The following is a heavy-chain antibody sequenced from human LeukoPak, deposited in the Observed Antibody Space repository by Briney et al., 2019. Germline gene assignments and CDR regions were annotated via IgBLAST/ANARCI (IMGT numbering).Heavy chain of an antibody. CDR2: IRYDGSDK. CDR3: AKGTSMTTPRGNWFDP. CDR1: GFTFSSYG. D-gene: IGHD4-17*01. J-gene: IGHJ5*02. Sequence: GGSLRLSCAASGFTFSSYGMHWVRLAPGKVLEWVAFIRYDGSDKYYADSVKGRFTISRDNSKNTLYLQVNSLRAEDTAVYYCAKGTSMTTPRGNWFDPWGQGTLVTVSS. V-gene: IGHV3-30*02.